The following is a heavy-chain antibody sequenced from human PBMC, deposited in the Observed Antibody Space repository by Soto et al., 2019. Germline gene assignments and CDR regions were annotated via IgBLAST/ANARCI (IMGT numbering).Heavy chain of an antibody. CDR1: GFTFSSYA. Sequence: GVLRLSCAASGFTFSSYAMSWVRQAPGKGLEWVSAISGSGGSTYYADSVKGRFTISRDNSKNTLYLQMNSLRAEDTAVYYCAKVTITMVRGVIERRDYYYGMDVWGQGTTVTVSS. D-gene: IGHD3-10*01. J-gene: IGHJ6*02. CDR2: ISGSGGST. V-gene: IGHV3-23*01. CDR3: AKVTITMVRGVIERRDYYYGMDV.